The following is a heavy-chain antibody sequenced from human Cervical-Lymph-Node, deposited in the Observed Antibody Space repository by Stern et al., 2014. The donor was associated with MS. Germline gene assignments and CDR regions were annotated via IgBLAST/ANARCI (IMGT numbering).Heavy chain of an antibody. Sequence: QVQLVESGAEVKKPGSSVNVSCKASGGTFISSYAITWMRQAPWQGLEWMGRIIPILGLPNYAQKFQGRVTFTADTSTSTTYMELSSLTSEDTAVYYCARGVVSNRAAATQHNLFDPWGQGTLVTVSS. D-gene: IGHD2-15*01. CDR1: GGTFISSYA. J-gene: IGHJ5*02. CDR2: IIPILGLP. V-gene: IGHV1-69*09. CDR3: ARGVVSNRAAATQHNLFDP.